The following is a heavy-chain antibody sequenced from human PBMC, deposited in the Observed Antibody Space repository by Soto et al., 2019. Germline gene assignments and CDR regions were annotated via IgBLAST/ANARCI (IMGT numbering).Heavy chain of an antibody. CDR3: ARGGPGFGAGGFDY. D-gene: IGHD3-10*01. Sequence: GGSLRLSCAASGFTFSSYGMRWVRQAPGKGLEWVAVIWYDGSNKYYADSVKGRFTISRDNSKNTLYLQMNSLRAEDTAVYYCARGGPGFGAGGFDYWGQGTLVTVS. J-gene: IGHJ4*02. V-gene: IGHV3-33*01. CDR1: GFTFSSYG. CDR2: IWYDGSNK.